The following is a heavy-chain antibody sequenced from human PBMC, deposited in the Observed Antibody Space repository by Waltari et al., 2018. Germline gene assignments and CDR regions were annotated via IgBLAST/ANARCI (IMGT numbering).Heavy chain of an antibody. CDR2: VVPEDGET. CDR3: VTALGDRSSASRPFDV. J-gene: IGHJ3*01. CDR1: GYRFTDYY. Sequence: EVQLLQSGTELKKPGSTVKIPCQVSGYRFTDYYIHWVQQAAGKWPQWMGLVVPEDGETIYAGRCQGRVTITADTSTETAFMELSSLTADDTAVYYCVTALGDRSSASRPFDVWGLGTLITVSS. D-gene: IGHD3-10*01. V-gene: IGHV1-69-2*01.